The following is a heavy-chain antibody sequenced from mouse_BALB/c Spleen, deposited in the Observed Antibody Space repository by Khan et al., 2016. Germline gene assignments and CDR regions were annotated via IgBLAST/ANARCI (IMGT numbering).Heavy chain of an antibody. CDR2: ILPGNANS. CDR1: GYTFSNYW. J-gene: IGHJ4*01. Sequence: QVQLQQSGAELMKPGASVKISCKATGYTFSNYWIEWVKQRPGHDLEWIGDILPGNANSNYNENLKGKATLTADTSYNTDYMQLSSLTSEDSAVYYCARAWYSMNYWGQGTSVTVSS. V-gene: IGHV1-9*01. CDR3: ARAWYSMNY.